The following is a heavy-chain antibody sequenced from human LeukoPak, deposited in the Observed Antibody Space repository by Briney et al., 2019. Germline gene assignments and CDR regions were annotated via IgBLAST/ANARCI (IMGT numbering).Heavy chain of an antibody. CDR1: GGSISSGDYY. V-gene: IGHV4-30-4*01. D-gene: IGHD3-22*01. CDR2: IYYSGST. J-gene: IGHJ4*02. Sequence: SETLSLTCTVSGGSISSGDYYWSWIRQPAGKGLEWIGYIYYSGSTYYNPSLKSRVTISVDTSKNQFSLKLSSVTAADTAVYYCARVGAYYYDSSGSTGYFDYWGQGTLVTVSS. CDR3: ARVGAYYYDSSGSTGYFDY.